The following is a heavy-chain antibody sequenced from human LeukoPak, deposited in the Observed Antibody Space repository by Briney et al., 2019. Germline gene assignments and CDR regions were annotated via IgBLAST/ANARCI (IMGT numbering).Heavy chain of an antibody. V-gene: IGHV4-59*08. Sequence: SETLSLTCTVSGVSIFSFYWNWVRQPPGKGLEWIGYTHYSGSTNYNPSLKSRVTISVDTSKSQFSLKLTSATAADTAVYYCATGRSIRYFDYWGQGTLLTVPS. CDR2: THYSGST. CDR1: GVSIFSFY. D-gene: IGHD3-9*01. CDR3: ATGRSIRYFDY. J-gene: IGHJ4*02.